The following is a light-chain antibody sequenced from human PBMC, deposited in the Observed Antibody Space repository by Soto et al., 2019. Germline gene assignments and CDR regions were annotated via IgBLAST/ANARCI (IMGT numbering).Light chain of an antibody. CDR2: DAS. V-gene: IGKV3-11*01. CDR1: QSISSS. J-gene: IGKJ1*01. CDR3: QQRFSWPRT. Sequence: EIVLTQSPATLSLSPGERGTLSCRASQSISSSLAWYQQKPGQAPRLLIYDASNRATGITARFSGSGSGTDFTLTISSLEPEDFAVYYCQQRFSWPRTFGQGTKVEIK.